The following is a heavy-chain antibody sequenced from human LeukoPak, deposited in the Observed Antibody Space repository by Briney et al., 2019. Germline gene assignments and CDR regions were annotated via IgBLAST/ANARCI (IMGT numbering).Heavy chain of an antibody. Sequence: PGGSLRLSCAASGFTFSSYWMSWVRQAPGKGLEWVANLKQDGSEKYYVDSVKGRFTISRDNAKNSLYLQMNSLRAEDTAVYYCARYSSSWYSRSWFDPWGQGTLVTVSS. D-gene: IGHD6-13*01. CDR2: LKQDGSEK. J-gene: IGHJ5*02. V-gene: IGHV3-7*01. CDR3: ARYSSSWYSRSWFDP. CDR1: GFTFSSYW.